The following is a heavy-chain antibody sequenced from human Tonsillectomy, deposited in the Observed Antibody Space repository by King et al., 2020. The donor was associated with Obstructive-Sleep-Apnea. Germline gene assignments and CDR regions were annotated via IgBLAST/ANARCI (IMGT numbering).Heavy chain of an antibody. V-gene: IGHV3-30*02. CDR2: IWYDGSNK. J-gene: IGHJ4*02. CDR3: AKGPSGYGDFDY. D-gene: IGHD5-12*01. CDR1: GFTFSSYG. Sequence: VQLVESGGGVVQPGRSLRLSCAASGFTFSSYGMHWVRQAPGKGLEWVAFIWYDGSNKYYADSVKGRFTISRDNSENTVYLQMNSLRAEDTAIYYCAKGPSGYGDFDYWGQGTLVTVSS.